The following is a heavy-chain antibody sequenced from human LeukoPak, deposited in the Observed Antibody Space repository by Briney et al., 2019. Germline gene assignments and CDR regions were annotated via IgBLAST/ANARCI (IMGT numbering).Heavy chain of an antibody. CDR3: AKALCSGGSCYSTDWFDP. CDR1: GFTFSSYA. CDR2: ISGSGGST. J-gene: IGHJ5*02. Sequence: GGSLRLSCAASGFTFSSYAMSWVRQAPGKGLEWVSAISGSGGSTYYADSVKGQFTISRDNSKNTLYLQMNSLRAEDTAVYYCAKALCSGGSCYSTDWFDPWGQGTLVTVSS. V-gene: IGHV3-23*01. D-gene: IGHD2-15*01.